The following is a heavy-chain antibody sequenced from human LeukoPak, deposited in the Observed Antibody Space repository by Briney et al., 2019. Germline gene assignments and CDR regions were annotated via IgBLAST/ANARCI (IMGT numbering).Heavy chain of an antibody. CDR1: GFTFSSHS. J-gene: IGHJ6*04. D-gene: IGHD3-10*02. CDR2: ISTSSTYI. CDR3: AELGITMIGGV. V-gene: IGHV3-21*01. Sequence: GGSLRLSCAASGFTFSSHSMNWVRQAPGKGLEWVSSISTSSTYIYYADSVKGRFTISRDNAKNSLYLQMNSLRAEDTAVYYCAELGITMIGGVWGKGTTVTISS.